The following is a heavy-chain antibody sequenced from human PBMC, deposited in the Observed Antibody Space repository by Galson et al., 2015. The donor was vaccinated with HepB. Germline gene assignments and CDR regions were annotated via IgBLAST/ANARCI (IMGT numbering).Heavy chain of an antibody. V-gene: IGHV3-33*01. CDR2: IWYDGSDK. CDR3: SRDRGTKIQQSYFYYYAMDV. J-gene: IGHJ6*02. D-gene: IGHD5-18*01. CDR1: GFTFSGYA. Sequence: LRLSCAASGFTFSGYAIHWVRQAPGKGLEWVAVIWYDGSDKQYADSVKGRFTVSRDNSKNTLYLQMNSLRVEDTAIYYCSRDRGTKIQQSYFYYYAMDVWGRGTTVTVSS.